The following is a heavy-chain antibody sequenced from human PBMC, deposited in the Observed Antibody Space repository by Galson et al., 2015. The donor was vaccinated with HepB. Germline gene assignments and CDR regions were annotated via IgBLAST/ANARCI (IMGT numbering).Heavy chain of an antibody. CDR1: GDSVSNFNSV. V-gene: IGHV6-1*01. CDR3: ARGLTFGAVVIGDGMDV. CDR2: TYLRSKWFN. Sequence: CAISGDSVSNFNSVWTWIRQTPSRGLEWLGRTYLRSKWFNDYAVSVESRITINIDTSKNHFSLQLNSVTPEDTAVYCCARGLTFGAVVIGDGMDVWGQGTTVTVSS. D-gene: IGHD3-3*01. J-gene: IGHJ6*02.